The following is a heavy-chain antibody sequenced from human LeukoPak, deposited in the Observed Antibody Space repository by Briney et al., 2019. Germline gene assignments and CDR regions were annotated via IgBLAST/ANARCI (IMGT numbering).Heavy chain of an antibody. J-gene: IGHJ3*02. V-gene: IGHV1-69*13. CDR1: GGTFSSYA. D-gene: IGHD6-13*01. CDR2: IIPIFGTT. CDR3: ARGDEGIAAGDDAFDI. Sequence: GASVKVSCKASGGTFSSYAISWVRQAPGQGLEWMGGIIPIFGTTNYAQKFQGRVTITADESTSTAYMELSSLRSEDTAVYYCARGDEGIAAGDDAFDIWGQGTMVTVSS.